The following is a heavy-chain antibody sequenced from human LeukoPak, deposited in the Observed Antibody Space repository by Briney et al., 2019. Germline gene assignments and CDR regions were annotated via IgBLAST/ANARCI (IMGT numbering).Heavy chain of an antibody. V-gene: IGHV3-7*04. CDR1: GFRFSNYW. Sequence: GGSLRLSCEASGFRFSNYWMSWVRQAPVKGLEWLANIKEDGSEKYYLDSVKGRFTISRDNAQNSLYLQMNSLRAEDTAVYYCARIDSSSWHMDGMDVWGQGTTVTVSS. CDR2: IKEDGSEK. CDR3: ARIDSSSWHMDGMDV. J-gene: IGHJ6*02. D-gene: IGHD6-13*01.